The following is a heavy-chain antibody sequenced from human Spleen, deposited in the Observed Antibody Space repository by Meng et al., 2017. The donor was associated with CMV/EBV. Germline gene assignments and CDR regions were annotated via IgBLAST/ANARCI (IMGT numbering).Heavy chain of an antibody. Sequence: SGFTFDDYAMHWVRQAPGKGLEWVSVISWDGGSTYYADSMKGRFTISRDNSKNSLFLQMNSLRAEDTALYYCAKDTSHGYSGYDYIDYWGQGTLVTAPQ. J-gene: IGHJ4*02. CDR1: GFTFDDYA. CDR2: ISWDGGST. CDR3: AKDTSHGYSGYDYIDY. D-gene: IGHD5-12*01. V-gene: IGHV3-43D*03.